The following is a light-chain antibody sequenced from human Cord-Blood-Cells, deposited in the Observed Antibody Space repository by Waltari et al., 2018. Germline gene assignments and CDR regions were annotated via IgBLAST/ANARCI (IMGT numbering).Light chain of an antibody. CDR3: QQYDNLRLFT. V-gene: IGKV1-33*01. J-gene: IGKJ3*01. Sequence: DIQMTQSPSSLSASVGDRVTITCQASQDISNYLKWYQQNPGKAPKLLIYYASNLETGVPSRFSGSGSGTDFTFTISSLQPEDIATYYCQQYDNLRLFTFGPGTKVDIK. CDR2: YAS. CDR1: QDISNY.